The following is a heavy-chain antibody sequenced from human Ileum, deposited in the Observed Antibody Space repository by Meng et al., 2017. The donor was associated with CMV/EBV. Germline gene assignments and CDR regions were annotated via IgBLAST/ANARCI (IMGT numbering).Heavy chain of an antibody. CDR2: ISSNGGST. CDR1: GFTFSSYG. D-gene: IGHD3-16*01. Sequence: LSCAASGFTFSSYGMHWVRQAPGKGLEYVSAISSNGGSTYYADSVKGRFTISRDNSKNTLYLQMGSLRTEDMAVYYCARAYSRAYDYWGQGTLVTVSS. J-gene: IGHJ4*02. CDR3: ARAYSRAYDY. V-gene: IGHV3-64*02.